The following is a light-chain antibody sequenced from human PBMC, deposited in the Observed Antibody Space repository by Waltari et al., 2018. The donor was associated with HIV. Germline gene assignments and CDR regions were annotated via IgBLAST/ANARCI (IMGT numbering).Light chain of an antibody. J-gene: IGKJ1*01. CDR2: AAS. CDR1: QSVTSY. Sequence: DIQMTLSPSSLSASVGDRVTITCRASQSVTSYLNWYQQKSGKAPKILIYAASSLRDGVPSRFSGSGYGTDFTLTISSLQPEDFATYYCQQSYTTPRTFGQGTKVEIK. V-gene: IGKV1-39*01. CDR3: QQSYTTPRT.